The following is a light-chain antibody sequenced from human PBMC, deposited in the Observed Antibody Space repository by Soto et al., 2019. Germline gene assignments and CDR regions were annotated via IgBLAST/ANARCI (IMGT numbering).Light chain of an antibody. Sequence: VLTQPPSVSGAPGQRVTISCTGSSSNIGAGYDVHWYQQLPGTAPKLLIYGNSNRPSGVPDRFSGSKSGTSASLAITGLQAEDEADYYCQSYESSLSGFYVFGTGTKVTV. CDR1: SSNIGAGYD. V-gene: IGLV1-40*01. CDR3: QSYESSLSGFYV. CDR2: GNS. J-gene: IGLJ1*01.